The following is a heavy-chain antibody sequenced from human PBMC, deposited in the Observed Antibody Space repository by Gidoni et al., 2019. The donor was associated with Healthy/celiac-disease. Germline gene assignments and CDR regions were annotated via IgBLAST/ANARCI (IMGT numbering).Heavy chain of an antibody. J-gene: IGHJ6*02. CDR1: GFTFSDSY. Sequence: QVQLVESGGGLVKPGRSLRLPCAASGFTFSDSYMSWIRKVPGKGLEWVSYISSSRSYTNYADSVKGRFTISRDNAKNSLYLQMNSLRAEDTAVYYCARGTDCSSTSCLYGMDVWGQGTTVTVSS. CDR3: ARGTDCSSTSCLYGMDV. CDR2: ISSSRSYT. V-gene: IGHV3-11*06. D-gene: IGHD2-2*01.